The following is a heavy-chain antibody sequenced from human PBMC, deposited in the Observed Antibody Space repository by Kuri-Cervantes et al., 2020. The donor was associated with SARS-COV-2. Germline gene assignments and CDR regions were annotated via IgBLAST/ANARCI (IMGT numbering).Heavy chain of an antibody. CDR2: MNPNSGNT. Sequence: ASVKVSCKASGYTFTSYGINWVRQATGQGLEWMGWMNPNSGNTGYAQKFQGRVTMTRNTSISTAYMELSSLRSEDTAVYYCARGPWSGSWIQLWFFDYWGQGTLVTVSS. CDR3: ARGPWSGSWIQLWFFDY. V-gene: IGHV1-8*02. CDR1: GYTFTSYG. D-gene: IGHD5-18*01. J-gene: IGHJ4*02.